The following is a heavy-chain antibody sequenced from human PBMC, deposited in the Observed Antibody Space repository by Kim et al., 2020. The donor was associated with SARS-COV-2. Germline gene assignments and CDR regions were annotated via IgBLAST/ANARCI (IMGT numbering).Heavy chain of an antibody. V-gene: IGHV4-34*01. D-gene: IGHD3-22*01. Sequence: SETLSLTCAVYGGSFSGYYWSWIRQPPGKGLEWIGEINHSGSTNYNASLKSRVTISVDTSKNQFSLKLSSVTAADTAVYYCARAPYYYDSSGFHFDYWGQGTLVTVSS. CDR2: INHSGST. CDR3: ARAPYYYDSSGFHFDY. CDR1: GGSFSGYY. J-gene: IGHJ4*02.